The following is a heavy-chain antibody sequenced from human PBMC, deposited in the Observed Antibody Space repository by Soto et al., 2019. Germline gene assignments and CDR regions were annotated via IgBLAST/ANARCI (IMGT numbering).Heavy chain of an antibody. J-gene: IGHJ4*02. V-gene: IGHV3-23*01. D-gene: IGHD1-26*01. Sequence: GSLRLSCAASGFTFSSYAMSWVRQAPGKGLEWVSAISSSGDNTYYADSVKGRFTISRDNSKNTLYVQMNSLRAEDTAVYYCAKVGPRSFFDYWGQGTLVTVSS. CDR1: GFTFSSYA. CDR3: AKVGPRSFFDY. CDR2: ISSSGDNT.